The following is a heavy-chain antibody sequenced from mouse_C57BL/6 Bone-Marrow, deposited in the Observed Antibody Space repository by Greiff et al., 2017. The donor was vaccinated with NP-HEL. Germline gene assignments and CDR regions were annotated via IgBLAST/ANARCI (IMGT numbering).Heavy chain of an antibody. CDR2: IDPSASYT. CDR3: ARSPYDGYYPDY. D-gene: IGHD2-3*01. V-gene: IGHV1-50*01. CDR1: GYTFTSYW. Sequence: QVQLKQPGAELVKPGASVKLSCKASGYTFTSYWMQWVKQRPGQGLEWIGEIDPSASYTNCNQKFKGKATLTVDTSSSTAYMQLSSLTSEDSAVYYCARSPYDGYYPDYWGQGTSVTVSS. J-gene: IGHJ4*01.